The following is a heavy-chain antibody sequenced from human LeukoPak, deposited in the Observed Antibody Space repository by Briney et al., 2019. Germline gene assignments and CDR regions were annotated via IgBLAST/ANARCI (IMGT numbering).Heavy chain of an antibody. V-gene: IGHV4-4*07. D-gene: IGHD6-13*01. J-gene: IGHJ4*02. Sequence: SETLSLTCTVSGGSISSYYWSWIRQPAGKGLEWIGRVYTSGSTNYNPSLKSRVTMSVDTSKNQFSLKLSSVTAADTAVYYCARDREHSSSWYYFDYWAQGTLVTVSS. CDR2: VYTSGST. CDR1: GGSISSYY. CDR3: ARDREHSSSWYYFDY.